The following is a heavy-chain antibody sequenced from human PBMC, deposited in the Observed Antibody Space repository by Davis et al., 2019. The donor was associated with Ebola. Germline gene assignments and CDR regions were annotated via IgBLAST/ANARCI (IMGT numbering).Heavy chain of an antibody. CDR2: VSYDGNTL. J-gene: IGHJ4*01. D-gene: IGHD2/OR15-2a*01. V-gene: IGHV3-30-3*02. CDR3: AKDRHPLANNKIYYFDY. CDR1: GFIFNTYA. Sequence: GGSLRLSCAASGFIFNTYAMHWVRQAPGRGPEWVAVVSYDGNTLLYADTVMGRFTISRDNSRNTVYLQMNSLRPEDTAVYFCAKDRHPLANNKIYYFDYWGPGTLVTVSS.